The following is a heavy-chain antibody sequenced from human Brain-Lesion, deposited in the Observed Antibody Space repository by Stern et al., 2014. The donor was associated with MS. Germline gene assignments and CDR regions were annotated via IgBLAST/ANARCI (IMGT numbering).Heavy chain of an antibody. CDR2: IFNSGSP. CDR1: GGSISSGGYY. V-gene: IGHV4-61*02. Sequence: VQLEESGPGLVKPSQTLSLSCTVSGGSISSGGYYWSWIRQPAGKGLEWIGRIFNSGSPSYNPPLKSRVTISIDPSKNQFSLRLNPMTAADTAVYYCARGRVVPGFQYYATDVWGQGTTVIVSS. J-gene: IGHJ6*02. D-gene: IGHD2-2*01. CDR3: ARGRVVPGFQYYATDV.